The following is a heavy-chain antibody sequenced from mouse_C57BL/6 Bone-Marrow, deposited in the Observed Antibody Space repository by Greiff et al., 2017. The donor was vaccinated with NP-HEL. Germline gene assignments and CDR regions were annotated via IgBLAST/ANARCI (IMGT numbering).Heavy chain of an antibody. CDR3: ARLGGRYYFDY. CDR2: ISNGGGST. J-gene: IGHJ2*01. Sequence: DVKLVESGGGLVQPGGSLKLSCAASGFTFSDYYMYWVRQTPEKRLEWVAYISNGGGSTYYPDTVKGRFTISRDNAKNTLYLQMSRLKSEDTAMYYCARLGGRYYFDYWGQGTTLTVSS. D-gene: IGHD1-1*01. CDR1: GFTFSDYY. V-gene: IGHV5-12*01.